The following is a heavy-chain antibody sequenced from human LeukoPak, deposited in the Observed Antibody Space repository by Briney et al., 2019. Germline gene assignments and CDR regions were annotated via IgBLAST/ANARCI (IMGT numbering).Heavy chain of an antibody. CDR1: GFTFSSYA. D-gene: IGHD1-26*01. CDR3: AKDLVGATPGPLFDY. J-gene: IGHJ4*02. Sequence: GGSLRLSCAASGFTFSSYAMSWVRQAPGKGLEWVSAISGSGGSTYYADSVKGRFTISGDNSKNTLYLQMNSLRAEDTAVYYCAKDLVGATPGPLFDYWGQGTLVTVSS. CDR2: ISGSGGST. V-gene: IGHV3-23*01.